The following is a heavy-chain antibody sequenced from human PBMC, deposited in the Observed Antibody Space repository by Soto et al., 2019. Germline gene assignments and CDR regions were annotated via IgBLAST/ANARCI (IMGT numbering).Heavy chain of an antibody. CDR3: ARDRSNSPDFFDY. CDR1: GGSISSDDYY. Sequence: SETLSLTCTVSGGSISSDDYYWSWIRQPPGKGLEWIGYIYSSGRTSYNPSLESRLTISIDTSKNQFSLQLNSVSAADTAVYYCARDRSNSPDFFDYWGQGTLVTVSS. J-gene: IGHJ4*02. V-gene: IGHV4-30-4*01. CDR2: IYSSGRT. D-gene: IGHD6-6*01.